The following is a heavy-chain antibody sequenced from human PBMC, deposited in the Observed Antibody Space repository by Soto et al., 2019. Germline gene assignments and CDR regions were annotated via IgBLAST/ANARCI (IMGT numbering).Heavy chain of an antibody. J-gene: IGHJ4*02. V-gene: IGHV3-53*01. Sequence: GGSLRLSCAASGFTFSSYAMSWVRQAPGKGLEWVSIIYRDGSTFYADSVKGRFTISRDNSKNTVYLQTNSLRAEDTAVYYCARDEYYLDCWGQGTLVTVSS. CDR1: GFTFSSYA. CDR2: IYRDGST. CDR3: ARDEYYLDC.